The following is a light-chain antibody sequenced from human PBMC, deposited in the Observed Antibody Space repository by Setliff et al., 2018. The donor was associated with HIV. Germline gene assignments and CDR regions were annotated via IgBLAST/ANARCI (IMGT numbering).Light chain of an antibody. V-gene: IGLV2-14*03. CDR2: DVS. Sequence: SVLIQPASVSGSPGQSITISCTGTSSDVGHYNYVSWYQQHPGKAPKFMIYDVSNRPSGISNRFSGSKSGNTASLTISGLQAEDEADYYCSSYTTSSTYVFGTWTKVTVL. CDR3: SSYTTSSTYV. CDR1: SSDVGHYNY. J-gene: IGLJ1*01.